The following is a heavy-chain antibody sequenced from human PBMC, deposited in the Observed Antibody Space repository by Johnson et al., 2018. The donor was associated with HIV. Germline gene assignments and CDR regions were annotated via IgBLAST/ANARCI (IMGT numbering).Heavy chain of an antibody. D-gene: IGHD3-16*01. Sequence: VQLVESGGGLVQPGRSLRLSCAASGFTFDDYAMHWVRQAPGKGLEWVSGISWNSGSIGYADSVKGRFTISRDNAKNSLYLQMNSLRAEDTALYYCARGGKRVMAAFDIWGQGTMVTVSS. CDR3: ARGGKRVMAAFDI. CDR2: ISWNSGSI. V-gene: IGHV3-9*01. J-gene: IGHJ3*02. CDR1: GFTFDDYA.